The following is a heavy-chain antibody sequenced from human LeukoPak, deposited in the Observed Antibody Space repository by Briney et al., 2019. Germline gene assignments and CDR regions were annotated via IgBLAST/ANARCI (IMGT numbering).Heavy chain of an antibody. J-gene: IGHJ2*01. CDR1: GFTFSDYA. CDR2: ISSTGGGT. CDR3: ARVRAPGTSRYFDR. D-gene: IGHD1-1*01. V-gene: IGHV3-64*01. Sequence: GGSLRLSCAASGFTFSDYAMYRVRQAPGKGPEYVSAISSTGGGTYYANSVKGRFTISRDNSKNTLYLQMGSLRAEDMAVYYCARVRAPGTSRYFDRWGRGTLVTVSS.